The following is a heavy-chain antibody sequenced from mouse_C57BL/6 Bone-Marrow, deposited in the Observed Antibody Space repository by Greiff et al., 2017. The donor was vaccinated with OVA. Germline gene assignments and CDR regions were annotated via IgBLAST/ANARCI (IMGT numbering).Heavy chain of an antibody. CDR2: ISYDGSN. V-gene: IGHV3-6*01. D-gene: IGHD1-1*01. Sequence: EESGPGLVKPSQSLSLTCSVTGYSITSGYYWNWIRQFPGNKLEWMGYISYDGSNNYNPSLKNRISITRDTSKNQFFLKLNSVTTEDTATYYCARDPPSTTVVATRAYWGQGTLVTVSA. J-gene: IGHJ3*01. CDR1: GYSITSGYY. CDR3: ARDPPSTTVVATRAY.